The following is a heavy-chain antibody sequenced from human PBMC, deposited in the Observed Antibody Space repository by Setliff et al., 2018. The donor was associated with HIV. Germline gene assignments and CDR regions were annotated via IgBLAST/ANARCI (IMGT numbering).Heavy chain of an antibody. CDR1: GYTLTELS. J-gene: IGHJ3*02. CDR2: FDPQYDKT. CDR3: ATRAYDSRGYLRSRVSGAAFDI. D-gene: IGHD3-22*01. V-gene: IGHV1-24*01. Sequence: GASVKVSCKVSGYTLTELSIHWVRQAPGKGLEWMGGFDPQYDKTFYAQKFQGRVTMSEDTSTDTAYMELSSLRSEDTSVYYFATRAYDSRGYLRSRVSGAAFDIWGQGTMVTVSS.